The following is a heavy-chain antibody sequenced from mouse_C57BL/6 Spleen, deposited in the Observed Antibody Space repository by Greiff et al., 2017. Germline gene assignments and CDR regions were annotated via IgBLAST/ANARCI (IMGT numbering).Heavy chain of an antibody. CDR3: ASLYYYGSRGY. CDR2: INPSNGGT. CDR1: GYTFTRYW. D-gene: IGHD1-1*01. V-gene: IGHV1-53*01. J-gene: IGHJ2*01. Sequence: VQLQQPGTELVKPGASVKLSCKASGYTFTRYWMHWVKQRPGQGLEWIGNINPSNGGTNYNEKFKSQATLTVDNSSSTPYMQLSSLTSEDSAVYYCASLYYYGSRGYWGQGTTLTVSS.